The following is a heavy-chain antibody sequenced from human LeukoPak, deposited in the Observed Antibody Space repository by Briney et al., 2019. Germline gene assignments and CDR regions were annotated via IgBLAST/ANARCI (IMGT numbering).Heavy chain of an antibody. CDR1: GRTFSSYA. D-gene: IGHD3-3*01. J-gene: IGHJ6*03. CDR3: ARGVFGVDYYYYYYYMDV. V-gene: IGHV1-69*05. CDR2: IIPIFGTA. Sequence: ASVKVSSKASGRTFSSYAISWVRQPPGQGLGWMGGIIPIFGTANYAQKFQGRVTITTDESTSTAYMELSSLRSEDTAVYYCARGVFGVDYYYYYYYMDVWGKGTTVTVSS.